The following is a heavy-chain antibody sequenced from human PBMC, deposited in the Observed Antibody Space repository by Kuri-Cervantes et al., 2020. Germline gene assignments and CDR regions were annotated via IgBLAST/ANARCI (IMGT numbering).Heavy chain of an antibody. CDR3: ARDRVVPAFESLMDWAQYYYYGMDV. Sequence: GESLKISCAASGFPFSGYGMHWVRQAPGKGLEWVAVIWYDGSNKYYADSVKGRFTISRDNSKNTLYLQMNSLRAEDTAVYYCARDRVVPAFESLMDWAQYYYYGMDVWGQGTTVTVSS. V-gene: IGHV3-33*01. J-gene: IGHJ6*02. CDR2: IWYDGSNK. CDR1: GFPFSGYG. D-gene: IGHD2-2*01.